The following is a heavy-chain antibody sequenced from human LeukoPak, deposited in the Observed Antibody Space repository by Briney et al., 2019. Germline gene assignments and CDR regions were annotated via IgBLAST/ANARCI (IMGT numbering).Heavy chain of an antibody. V-gene: IGHV4-31*03. CDR2: IHPSGML. Sequence: SQTLSLTCTVSGASFNSDDQYWNWIRQSPGKGLEWIGSIHPSGMLYNNPSLESRVTMSRDTSKNQFSLNLNSVTAADTAVYFCSRGLDSRKHGYWGQGILVTVSS. CDR3: SRGLDSRKHGY. D-gene: IGHD3-22*01. J-gene: IGHJ4*02. CDR1: GASFNSDDQY.